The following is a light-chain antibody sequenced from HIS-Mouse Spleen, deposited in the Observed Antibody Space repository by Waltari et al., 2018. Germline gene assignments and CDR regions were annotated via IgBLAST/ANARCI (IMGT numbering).Light chain of an antibody. J-gene: IGLJ3*02. V-gene: IGLV2-23*01. CDR3: CSYAGSSTWV. CDR2: EGS. Sequence: QSALTQPASVSGSPGQSITISCTGTSSDVGSYNLVSWYQQHPGKAPKLMIYEGSKRPSGVSNGFSGSKSGNTASLTISGLRAEDEADYYCCSYAGSSTWVFGGGTKLTVL. CDR1: SSDVGSYNL.